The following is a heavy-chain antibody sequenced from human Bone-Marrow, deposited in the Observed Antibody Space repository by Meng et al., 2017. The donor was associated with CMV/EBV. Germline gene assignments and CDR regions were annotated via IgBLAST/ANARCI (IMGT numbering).Heavy chain of an antibody. D-gene: IGHD6-13*01. CDR1: GGSISSSSYY. J-gene: IGHJ4*02. V-gene: IGHV4-39*07. CDR3: ARGGQLVNY. Sequence: SQTLPLTCTVSGGSISSSSYYWGWIRQPPGKGLEWIGSIYYSGSTYYNPSLKSRVTISVDTSKNQFSLKLSSVTVADTAVYYCARGGQLVNYWGQGTLVTVSS. CDR2: IYYSGST.